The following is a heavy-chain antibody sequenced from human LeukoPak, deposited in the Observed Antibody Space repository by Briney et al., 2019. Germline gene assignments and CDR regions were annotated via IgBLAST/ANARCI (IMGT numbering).Heavy chain of an antibody. V-gene: IGHV3-33*01. CDR1: GFTFSSYG. D-gene: IGHD6-19*01. J-gene: IGHJ2*01. CDR2: IWYDGRNK. Sequence: PGGSLGLSCAASGFTFSSYGMHWVRQAPGKGLEWVAVIWYDGRNKYYADSVKGRFTISRDNSKNTLYLQMNILRAEDTAVYYCARDMEQWLVQDWYFDLWGRGTLVTVSS. CDR3: ARDMEQWLVQDWYFDL.